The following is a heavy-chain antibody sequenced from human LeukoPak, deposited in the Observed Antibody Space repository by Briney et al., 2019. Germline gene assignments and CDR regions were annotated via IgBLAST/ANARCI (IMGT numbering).Heavy chain of an antibody. CDR1: GGTFSSYA. J-gene: IGHJ4*02. D-gene: IGHD5-24*01. Sequence: ASVKVSCKASGGTFSSYAISWVRQAPGQGLEWMGGIIPIFGTANYAQRFQGRVTITADESTSTAYMELSSLRSEDTAVYYCARVDGRWLQLTYWGQGTLVTVSS. V-gene: IGHV1-69*13. CDR2: IIPIFGTA. CDR3: ARVDGRWLQLTY.